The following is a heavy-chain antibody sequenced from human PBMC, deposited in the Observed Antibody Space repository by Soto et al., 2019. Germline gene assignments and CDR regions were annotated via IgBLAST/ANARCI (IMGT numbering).Heavy chain of an antibody. CDR3: ARLRSEEDFDY. V-gene: IGHV4-39*01. CDR1: GGSISSSSYY. J-gene: IGHJ4*02. CDR2: IYYSGST. D-gene: IGHD3-10*01. Sequence: SETLSLTCTVSGGSISSSSYYWGWIRQPPGKGLEWIGSIYYSGSTYYNPSLKSRVTISVDTSKNQFSLKLSSVTAADTAVYYCARLRSEEDFDYWGQGTLVTVSS.